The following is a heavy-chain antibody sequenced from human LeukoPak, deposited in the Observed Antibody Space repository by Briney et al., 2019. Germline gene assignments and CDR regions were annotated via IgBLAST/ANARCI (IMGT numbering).Heavy chain of an antibody. CDR1: GFTFSSYA. CDR2: INGSGGST. J-gene: IGHJ4*02. CDR3: AKGAASYADYFDY. Sequence: GGSLRLSCAASGFTFSSYAMSWVRQAPGKGLEWVSEINGSGGSTYYADSVKGRFTISRDNSKDTLYLQMNSLRVEDTAVYYCAKGAASYADYFDYWGQGTLVTVSS. V-gene: IGHV3-23*01. D-gene: IGHD6-13*01.